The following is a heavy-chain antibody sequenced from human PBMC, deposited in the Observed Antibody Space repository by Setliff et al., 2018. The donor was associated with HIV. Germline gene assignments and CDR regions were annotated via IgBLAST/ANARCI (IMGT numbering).Heavy chain of an antibody. CDR2: INPSGGTT. D-gene: IGHD3-22*01. J-gene: IGHJ1*01. V-gene: IGHV1-46*01. CDR1: GYSFTSYY. Sequence: ASVKVSCKASGYSFTSYYVHWVRQAPGQGLEWMGIINPSGGTTSYAQKFQGRVTMTRDTSTSTVYMELSSLRSEDTAVYYCARDWEARADYYDTSGQAQYFQHWGQGTLVTVSS. CDR3: ARDWEARADYYDTSGQAQYFQH.